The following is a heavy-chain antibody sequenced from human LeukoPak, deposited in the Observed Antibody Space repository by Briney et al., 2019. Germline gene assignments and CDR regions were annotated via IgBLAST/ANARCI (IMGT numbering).Heavy chain of an antibody. V-gene: IGHV1-58*02. Sequence: ASVKVSCKASGFTFTSSAMQWVRQARGQRLEWIGWIVVGSGNTNYAQKFQERVTITRDMSTSTAYMELSSLRSEDTAVYYCAVTYYYGSGRRRMGFYFDYWGQGTLVTVSS. D-gene: IGHD3-10*01. J-gene: IGHJ4*02. CDR1: GFTFTSSA. CDR2: IVVGSGNT. CDR3: AVTYYYGSGRRRMGFYFDY.